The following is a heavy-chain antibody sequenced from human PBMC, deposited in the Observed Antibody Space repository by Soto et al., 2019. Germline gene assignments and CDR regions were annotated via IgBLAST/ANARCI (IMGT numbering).Heavy chain of an antibody. D-gene: IGHD2-15*01. J-gene: IGHJ5*02. Sequence: ASVKVSCKASGYTFTSYGISWVRQAPGQGLEWMGWINGYNGNTNYAQKVQGRVTMTTDRSTSTAYMELRSLRSDDTAVYYCAKLYCSGGSCYGWFDTWGQGTLVTGSS. CDR1: GYTFTSYG. V-gene: IGHV1-18*01. CDR2: INGYNGNT. CDR3: AKLYCSGGSCYGWFDT.